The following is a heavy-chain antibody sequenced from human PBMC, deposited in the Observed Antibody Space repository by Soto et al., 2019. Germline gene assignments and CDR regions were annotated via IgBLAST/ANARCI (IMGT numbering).Heavy chain of an antibody. J-gene: IGHJ4*02. Sequence: QVQLVESGGSVVQPGRSLRLSCAASGFTFTSYGMNWVRQAPGKGLEWVAVIWYDGSNKYYADSVKGRFTISRDNSKNTLYLQMNSLRAEDTAVYYCARGGLLLDYWGQGTLVTVSS. CDR1: GFTFTSYG. V-gene: IGHV3-33*01. D-gene: IGHD2-21*01. CDR2: IWYDGSNK. CDR3: ARGGLLLDY.